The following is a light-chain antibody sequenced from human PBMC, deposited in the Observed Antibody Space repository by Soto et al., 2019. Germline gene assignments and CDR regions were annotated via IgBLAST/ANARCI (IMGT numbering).Light chain of an antibody. CDR1: QTISSW. CDR2: KAP. CDR3: QEYSSYWT. J-gene: IGKJ1*01. V-gene: IGKV1-5*03. Sequence: DIQMTQSPSTLSGSVGDRVTITCRASQTISSWLAWYQQKPGKAPKLLIYKAPTLKSGVPSRFSGSGSGTEFTLIISSLQSDDFATYYCQEYSSYWTFGQGTKV.